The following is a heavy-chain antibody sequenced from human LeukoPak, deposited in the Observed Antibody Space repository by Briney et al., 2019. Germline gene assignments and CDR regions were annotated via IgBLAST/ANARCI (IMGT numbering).Heavy chain of an antibody. CDR3: ARDLVKLRYFDWLSWAQRGGVTAFDY. CDR1: GFTFSSYA. Sequence: GGSLRLSCAASGFTFSSYAMSWVRQAPGKGLEWVSAISGSGGSTYYADSVKGRFTISRDNSKNTLYLQVNSLRAEDTAVYYCARDLVKLRYFDWLSWAQRGGVTAFDYWGQGTLVTVSS. J-gene: IGHJ4*02. CDR2: ISGSGGST. V-gene: IGHV3-23*01. D-gene: IGHD3-9*01.